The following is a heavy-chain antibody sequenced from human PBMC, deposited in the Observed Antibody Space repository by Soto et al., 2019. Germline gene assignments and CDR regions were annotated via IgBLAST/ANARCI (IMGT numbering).Heavy chain of an antibody. CDR1: GFTFSTYA. Sequence: GGSLRLSCAASGFTFSTYAMNWVRQPPGKGLEWVSSISGSGAYTYYAGSVQGRFTISRDNSKNTLNLQMNSLRAEDTAVYYCARDRHPYSTKYYFDYWGQGTLVTVSS. J-gene: IGHJ4*02. CDR2: ISGSGAYT. D-gene: IGHD2-2*01. CDR3: ARDRHPYSTKYYFDY. V-gene: IGHV3-23*01.